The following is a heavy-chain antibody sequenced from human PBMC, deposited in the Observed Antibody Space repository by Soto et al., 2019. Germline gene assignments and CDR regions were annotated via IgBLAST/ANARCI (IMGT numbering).Heavy chain of an antibody. CDR1: VVSISNAF. Sequence: ETLSLTSLVSVVSISNAFWNWIRHTPGRGLQWAGYIYATGYVPYNPSLEARATISMDKSRNQVSLRLSSVTSEDTATYYCARGNNWSLFWGQGTPVTVSS. V-gene: IGHV4-4*08. J-gene: IGHJ1*01. CDR2: IYATGYV. CDR3: ARGNNWSLF. D-gene: IGHD1-20*01.